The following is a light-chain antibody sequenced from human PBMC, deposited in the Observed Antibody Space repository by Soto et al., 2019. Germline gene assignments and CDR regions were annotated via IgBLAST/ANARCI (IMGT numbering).Light chain of an antibody. CDR2: GAS. J-gene: IGKJ5*01. V-gene: IGKV3-20*01. Sequence: EILFTQSPGTLSLSPGERVTLSCRASQSVSSSYLAWYQQKPGQAPRLIIYGASSRANGIPDRFSGSGSGTDFTLTISRLEPEDFAVYYCQQYGSSHRITFGQGTRLEIK. CDR1: QSVSSSY. CDR3: QQYGSSHRIT.